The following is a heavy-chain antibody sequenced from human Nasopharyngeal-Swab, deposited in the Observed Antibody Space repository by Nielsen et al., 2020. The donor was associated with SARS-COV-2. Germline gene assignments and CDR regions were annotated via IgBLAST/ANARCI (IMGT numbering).Heavy chain of an antibody. Sequence: GGSLRLSCAGSGFTFSSYWMHWVRQAPGKGLMWVARINRDGSGTNYADSVKGRFTIPRDNAKNTLYLQMNTLSAEDTGVYYCARDCDTATCYRSAADTWGQGTLVTVSS. CDR1: GFTFSSYW. CDR3: ARDCDTATCYRSAADT. D-gene: IGHD2-2*01. CDR2: INRDGSGT. J-gene: IGHJ5*01. V-gene: IGHV3-74*01.